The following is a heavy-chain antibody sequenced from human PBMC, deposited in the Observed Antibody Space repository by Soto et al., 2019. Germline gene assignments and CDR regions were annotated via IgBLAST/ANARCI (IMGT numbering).Heavy chain of an antibody. Sequence: GRPLTVLFAATGFTFNKFGLDRGRPAPCKGPEWVPVLWLDGSEKYYADAVKGRFTTSRDSSKGVVYLQMRSLRVEDTATYYCAKDGDSTYCSDGHCAVFDSWGQGALVNVSS. CDR3: AKDGDSTYCSDGHCAVFDS. J-gene: IGHJ4*02. D-gene: IGHD2-15*01. CDR1: GFTFNKFG. CDR2: LWLDGSEK. V-gene: IGHV3-33*06.